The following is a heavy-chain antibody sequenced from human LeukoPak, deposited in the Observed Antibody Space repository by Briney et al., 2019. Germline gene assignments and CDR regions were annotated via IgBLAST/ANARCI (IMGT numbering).Heavy chain of an antibody. CDR3: ARFWGSSDAFDY. CDR2: IYYSGST. D-gene: IGHD6-6*01. V-gene: IGHV4-31*03. J-gene: IGHJ4*02. CDR1: GGSISSGGYY. Sequence: SETLSLTCTVSGGSISSGGYYWSWIRQHPGKGLEWIGYIYYSGSTNYNPSLKSRVTISVDRSKNQFSLKLSSVTAADTAVYYCARFWGSSDAFDYWGQGTLVTVSS.